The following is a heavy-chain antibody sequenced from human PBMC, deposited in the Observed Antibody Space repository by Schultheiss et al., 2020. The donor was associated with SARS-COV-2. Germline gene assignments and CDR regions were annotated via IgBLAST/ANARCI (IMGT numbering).Heavy chain of an antibody. CDR2: IYYSGST. CDR1: GGSISSYY. CDR3: ARSYSSSFGSYMDV. Sequence: SETLSLTCTVSGGSISSYYWSWIRQPPGKGLEWIGYIYYSGSTNYNPSLKSRVTISVDTSKNQFSLKLSSVTAADTAVYYCARSYSSSFGSYMDVWCKGTTVTVSS. V-gene: IGHV4-59*01. J-gene: IGHJ6*03. D-gene: IGHD6-13*01.